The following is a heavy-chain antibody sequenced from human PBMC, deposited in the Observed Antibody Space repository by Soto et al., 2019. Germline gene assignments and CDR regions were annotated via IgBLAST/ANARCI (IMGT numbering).Heavy chain of an antibody. Sequence: PSETLSLTCTISGGSITSYYWSWIRQPPGKGLEWIGYVFHSGITGYNPSLKSRVTISVDASKNLFSLKLISVTAADTAVYYCARDQNGSPYFDDWGHGTLGTCSS. J-gene: IGHJ4*01. V-gene: IGHV4-59*01. CDR2: VFHSGIT. CDR1: GGSITSYY. D-gene: IGHD1-26*01. CDR3: ARDQNGSPYFDD.